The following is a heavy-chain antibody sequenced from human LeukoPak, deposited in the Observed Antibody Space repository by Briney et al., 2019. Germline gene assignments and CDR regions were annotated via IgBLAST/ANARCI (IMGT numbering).Heavy chain of an antibody. CDR1: GFTVSSNY. CDR2: IYSGGST. V-gene: IGHV3-53*01. Sequence: GGSLRLSCAASGFTVSSNYMSWVRQAPGKGLEWVSVIYSGGSTYYADSVKGRFTISRDNSKNTLYLQMNSLRAEDTAVYYCARGAGYCSSTSCYPTHFDYWGQGTLVTVSS. J-gene: IGHJ4*02. D-gene: IGHD2-2*01. CDR3: ARGAGYCSSTSCYPTHFDY.